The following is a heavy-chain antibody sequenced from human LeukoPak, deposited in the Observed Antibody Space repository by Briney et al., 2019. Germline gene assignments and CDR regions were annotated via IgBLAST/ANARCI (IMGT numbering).Heavy chain of an antibody. V-gene: IGHV4-59*08. CDR3: ARHIGYYDSSGYHGCFDF. J-gene: IGHJ4*02. CDR2: IHYTGST. CDR1: GGSIDPYY. D-gene: IGHD3-22*01. Sequence: SETLSLTCTVSGGSIDPYYWSWIRQPPGGGLEWIGDIHYTGSTNYNSSLKSRVTISLDTSKNQFSLRLSSVTAADTAVYYCARHIGYYDSSGYHGCFDFWGQGTLVPVSS.